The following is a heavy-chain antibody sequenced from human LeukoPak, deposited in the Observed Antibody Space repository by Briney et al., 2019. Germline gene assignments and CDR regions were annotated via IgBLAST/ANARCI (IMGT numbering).Heavy chain of an antibody. J-gene: IGHJ3*02. V-gene: IGHV4-34*01. CDR2: INHSGST. CDR3: ARRPPSESFDI. D-gene: IGHD3-10*01. Sequence: SETLSLTCAVYGGSFSGYYWSWLRQPPGKGLEWIGEINHSGSTNYNPSLKSRVTISVDTSKNQFSLKLSSVTAADTAVYYCARRPPSESFDIWGQGTMVTVSS. CDR1: GGSFSGYY.